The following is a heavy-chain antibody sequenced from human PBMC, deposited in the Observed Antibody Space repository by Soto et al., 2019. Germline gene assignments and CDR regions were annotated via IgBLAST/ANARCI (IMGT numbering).Heavy chain of an antibody. J-gene: IGHJ5*02. CDR3: AKFTMVYAMKGYGINWFDP. D-gene: IGHD2-8*01. CDR2: ISGSGGST. V-gene: IGHV3-23*01. CDR1: GFTFSSYA. Sequence: EVQLLESGGGLVQPGGSLRLSCAASGFTFSSYAMSWVRQAPGKGLEWVSAISGSGGSTYYADSVKGRFTISRDNSKNTLYLKMNSLRAEDTAVYYCAKFTMVYAMKGYGINWFDPWGQGTLVTVSS.